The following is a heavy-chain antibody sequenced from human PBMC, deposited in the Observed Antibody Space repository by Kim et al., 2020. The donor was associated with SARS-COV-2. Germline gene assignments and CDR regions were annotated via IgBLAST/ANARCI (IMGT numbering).Heavy chain of an antibody. CDR1: GGTFSSYA. CDR3: ARDGPYYYDSSGYPDAFDI. Sequence: SVKVSCKASGGTFSSYAISWVRQAPGQGLEWMGGIIPIFGTANYAQKFQGRVTITADESTSTAYMELSSLRSEDTAVYYCARDGPYYYDSSGYPDAFDIWGQGTMVTVSS. D-gene: IGHD3-22*01. J-gene: IGHJ3*02. CDR2: IIPIFGTA. V-gene: IGHV1-69*13.